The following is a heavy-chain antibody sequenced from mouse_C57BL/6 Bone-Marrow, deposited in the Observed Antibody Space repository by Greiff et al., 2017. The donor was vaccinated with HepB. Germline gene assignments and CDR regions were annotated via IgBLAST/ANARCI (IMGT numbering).Heavy chain of an antibody. Sequence: QVQLKESGAELVRPGASVTLSCKASGYTFTDYEMHWVKQTPVHGLEWIGAIDPETGGTAYNQKFKGKAILTADKSSSTAYMELRSLTTEDSAVYYCTRGGLLRLTGSYYLDFWGQGTTLTVSS. CDR3: TRGGLLRLTGSYYLDF. CDR2: IDPETGGT. CDR1: GYTFTDYE. V-gene: IGHV1-15*01. J-gene: IGHJ2*01. D-gene: IGHD1-2*01.